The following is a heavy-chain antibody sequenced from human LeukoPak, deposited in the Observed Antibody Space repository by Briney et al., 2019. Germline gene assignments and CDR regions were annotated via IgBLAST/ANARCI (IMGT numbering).Heavy chain of an antibody. V-gene: IGHV3-23*01. Sequence: GGSLRLSCAASGFTFSSYAMSWVRQAPGKGLEWVSAISGSGGSTYYADSVKGRFTISRDNSKNTLYLQMNSLRAEDTAVYYCAKFTGDDSSGYPVKYFDYWGQGTLVTVS. J-gene: IGHJ4*02. CDR2: ISGSGGST. CDR3: AKFTGDDSSGYPVKYFDY. CDR1: GFTFSSYA. D-gene: IGHD3-22*01.